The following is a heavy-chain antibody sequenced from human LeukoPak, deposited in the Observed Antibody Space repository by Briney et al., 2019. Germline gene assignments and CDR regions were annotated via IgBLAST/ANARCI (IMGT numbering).Heavy chain of an antibody. CDR2: IKQDGSEK. Sequence: GGSLRLSCAASGFTFSSYAMSWVRQAPGKGPEWVANIKQDGSEKYYVDSVKGRFTISRDNAKNSLYLQMNSLRAEDTAVYYCARGAAGDYWGQGTLVTVSS. D-gene: IGHD6-13*01. V-gene: IGHV3-7*01. CDR1: GFTFSSYA. J-gene: IGHJ4*02. CDR3: ARGAAGDY.